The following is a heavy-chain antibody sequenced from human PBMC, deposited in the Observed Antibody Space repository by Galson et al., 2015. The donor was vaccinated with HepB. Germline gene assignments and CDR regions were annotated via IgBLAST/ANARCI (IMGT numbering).Heavy chain of an antibody. Sequence: QSGAEVKKPGESLKISCKASGYIFTTYWIGWVRQMPGKGLEWMGIFYPGDSESKYSPSFQGHVTMSADKSITTAYLQWSSLKASDTAIYYCARGDYASYPFDYWGQGTLVTVSS. CDR3: ARGDYASYPFDY. J-gene: IGHJ4*02. CDR1: GYIFTTYW. CDR2: FYPGDSES. V-gene: IGHV5-51*03. D-gene: IGHD2-2*01.